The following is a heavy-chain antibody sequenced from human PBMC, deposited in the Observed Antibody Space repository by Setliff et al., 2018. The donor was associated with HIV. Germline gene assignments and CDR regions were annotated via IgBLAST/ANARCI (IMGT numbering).Heavy chain of an antibody. D-gene: IGHD3-9*01. J-gene: IGHJ3*02. CDR1: GYTFTGYY. CDR3: ARDFAGYDILTSYTPRYAFDI. V-gene: IGHV1-2*02. CDR2: INPNSGGT. Sequence: EASVKVSCKASGYTFTGYYMHWVRQAPGQGLEWMGWINPNSGGTNYAQKFQGRVTMTRDTSISTAYMELSRLRSDDTAVYYCARDFAGYDILTSYTPRYAFDIWGQGTMVTVSS.